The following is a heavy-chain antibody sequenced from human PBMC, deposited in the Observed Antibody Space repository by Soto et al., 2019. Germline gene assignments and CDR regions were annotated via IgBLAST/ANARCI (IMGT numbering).Heavy chain of an antibody. CDR2: ISAYNGNT. CDR3: ARGGYCTNGVCYTRFDP. J-gene: IGHJ5*02. V-gene: IGHV1-18*01. Sequence: ASVKVSCKASGYTFTSYGISWVRQAPGQGLEWMGWISAYNGNTNYAQKLQGRVTMTTDTSTSTAYMELRSLRSDDTAVYYCARGGYCTNGVCYTRFDPWGQGTLVTVSS. D-gene: IGHD2-8*01. CDR1: GYTFTSYG.